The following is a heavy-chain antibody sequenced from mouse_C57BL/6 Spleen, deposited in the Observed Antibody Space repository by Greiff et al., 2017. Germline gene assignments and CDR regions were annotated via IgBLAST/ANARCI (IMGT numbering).Heavy chain of an antibody. CDR1: GYSITSGYY. V-gene: IGHV3-6*01. CDR3: ARGGVPAWFAY. Sequence: VQLQQSGPGLVKPSQSLSLTCSVTGYSITSGYYWNWIRQFPGNKLEWMGYISYDGSNNYNPSLKNRISITRDTSKNQFFLKLNSVTTEDTATYYCARGGVPAWFAYWGQGTLVTVSA. CDR2: ISYDGSN. J-gene: IGHJ3*01.